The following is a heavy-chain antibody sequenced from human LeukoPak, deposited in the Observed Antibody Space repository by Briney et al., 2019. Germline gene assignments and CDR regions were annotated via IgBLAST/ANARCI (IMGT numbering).Heavy chain of an antibody. V-gene: IGHV3-23*01. J-gene: IGHJ4*02. Sequence: PGGSLRLSCEASGFTFSDYTMSWVRQAPGRGLEWVSSISSSGISTYYADSVKGRFTISGDKSKNTLSLQMRSLRGEDTAIYYCAKGDTGMIRRYYFDNWGQGTLVTVSS. CDR1: GFTFSDYT. CDR2: ISSSGIST. D-gene: IGHD5-18*01. CDR3: AKGDTGMIRRYYFDN.